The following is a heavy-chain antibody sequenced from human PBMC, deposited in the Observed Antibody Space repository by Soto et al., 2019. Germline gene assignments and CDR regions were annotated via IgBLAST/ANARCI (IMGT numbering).Heavy chain of an antibody. CDR2: MHHSGSI. CDR1: GDSITNNKW. Sequence: PSETLSLTCSVSGDSITNNKWWSWVRQPPGKGLEWIGEMHHSGSIHYTASLKTRATISVDKSRNQFSLQLTSVTASDTAVYYCARLGNTGAFDIWGQGTMVTVSS. J-gene: IGHJ3*02. D-gene: IGHD7-27*01. V-gene: IGHV4-4*02. CDR3: ARLGNTGAFDI.